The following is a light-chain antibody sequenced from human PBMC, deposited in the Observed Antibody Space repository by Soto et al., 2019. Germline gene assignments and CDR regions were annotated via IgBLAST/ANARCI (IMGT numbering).Light chain of an antibody. J-gene: IGKJ4*01. CDR3: QNYNSAPPLT. CDR1: QTIRKY. V-gene: IGKV1-39*01. CDR2: SAS. Sequence: DIQMTQSPSSLSASVGDSVTITCRASQTIRKYLNWYRQKAGKAPELLIHSASTLQTGVPSRFSGSGSGTDFALTITSLQPEDVATYYCQNYNSAPPLTFGGGTKVEI.